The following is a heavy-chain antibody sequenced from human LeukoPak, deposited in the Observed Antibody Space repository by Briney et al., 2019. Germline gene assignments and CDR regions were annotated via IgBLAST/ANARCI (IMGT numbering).Heavy chain of an antibody. D-gene: IGHD6-13*01. Sequence: SEILSLTCTVSGGSISSYYWSWIRQPAGKGLEWIGRIYTSGSTNYNPSLKSRVTMSVDTSKNQFSLKLTSVTAADTAVYYCARSSVYRSSWLIDYWGQGTLVTVSS. J-gene: IGHJ4*02. CDR3: ARSSVYRSSWLIDY. CDR2: IYTSGST. V-gene: IGHV4-4*07. CDR1: GGSISSYY.